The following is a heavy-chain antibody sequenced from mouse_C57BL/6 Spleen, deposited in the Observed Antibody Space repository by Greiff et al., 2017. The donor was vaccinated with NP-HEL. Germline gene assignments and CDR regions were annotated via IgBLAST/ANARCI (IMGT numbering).Heavy chain of an antibody. D-gene: IGHD1-1*01. V-gene: IGHV1-69*01. CDR3: ARGYYGSSPYFGG. CDR2: IDPSDSYT. Sequence: QVQLQQPGAELVMPGASVKLSCKASGYTFTSYWMHWVKQRPGQGLEWIGEIDPSDSYTNYNQKFKGKSTLTVDKSSSTAYMQLSSLTSEDSAVYYCARGYYGSSPYFGGWGQGTTLTVSS. CDR1: GYTFTSYW. J-gene: IGHJ2*01.